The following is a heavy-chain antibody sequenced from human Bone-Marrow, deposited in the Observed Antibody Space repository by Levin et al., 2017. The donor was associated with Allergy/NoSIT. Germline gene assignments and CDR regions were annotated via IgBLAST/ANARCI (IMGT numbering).Heavy chain of an antibody. CDR3: AKGFYFESSGFDY. D-gene: IGHD3-22*01. CDR2: ISGSGHAT. Sequence: GGSLRLSCVVSGSTFRTYAMSWVRQAPGKGLEWISNISGSGHATYYADSVKGRFTISRDNSNKTLYLQMNSLRAEDTAVYYCAKGFYFESSGFDYWGQGSLVTVSS. CDR1: GSTFRTYA. V-gene: IGHV3-23*01. J-gene: IGHJ4*02.